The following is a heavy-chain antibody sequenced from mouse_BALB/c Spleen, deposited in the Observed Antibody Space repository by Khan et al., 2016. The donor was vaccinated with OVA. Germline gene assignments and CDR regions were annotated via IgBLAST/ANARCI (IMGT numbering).Heavy chain of an antibody. D-gene: IGHD2-4*01. J-gene: IGHJ3*01. V-gene: IGHV2-2*02. CDR3: ARRGYDYGRGALFAY. CDR1: GFSLNNYS. CDR2: IWSAGST. Sequence: QVQLQQSGPGLVQPSQSLSITCTVSGFSLNNYSVHWVRQSPGKGLEWLGVIWSAGSTDYNAAFISRLTISTDNSRSQVFFKMNSLQPNDTAIYYCARRGYDYGRGALFAYWGQGTPVTVSA.